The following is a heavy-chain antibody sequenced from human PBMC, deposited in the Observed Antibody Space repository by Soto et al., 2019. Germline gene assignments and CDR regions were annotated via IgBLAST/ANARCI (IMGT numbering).Heavy chain of an antibody. CDR2: IKQDGSEI. D-gene: IGHD3-22*01. J-gene: IGHJ4*02. Sequence: GGSLRLSCAASGFTFSSYWMTWVRQAPGKGLEWVANIKQDGSEIYYVASVKGRFTISRDNAKNTLYLQMNSLRVEDTAVYYCAKDFHYYDSSGYYYFDYWGQGTLVTVSS. CDR3: AKDFHYYDSSGYYYFDY. V-gene: IGHV3-7*03. CDR1: GFTFSSYW.